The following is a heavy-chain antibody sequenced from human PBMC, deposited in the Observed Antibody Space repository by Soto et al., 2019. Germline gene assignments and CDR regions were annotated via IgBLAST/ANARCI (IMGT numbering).Heavy chain of an antibody. V-gene: IGHV1-18*01. Sequence: QVQLVQSGAEVKKPGASVKVSCKASGYTFTNFGISWVRQAPGQGLEWMGWISAYNGNTNYAQKFQGRVTMTTDTSTRTAHMGVRGLRFDDPAGYYCAGGGAPIDYWGQGTLVTVSS. CDR3: AGGGAPIDY. J-gene: IGHJ4*02. D-gene: IGHD3-16*01. CDR2: ISAYNGNT. CDR1: GYTFTNFG.